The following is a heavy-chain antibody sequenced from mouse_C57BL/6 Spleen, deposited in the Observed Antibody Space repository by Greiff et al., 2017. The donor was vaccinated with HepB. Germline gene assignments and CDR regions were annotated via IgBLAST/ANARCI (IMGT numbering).Heavy chain of an antibody. V-gene: IGHV1-80*01. D-gene: IGHD2-4*01. CDR2: IYPGDGDT. Sequence: QVQLKESGAELVKPGASVKISCKASGYAFSSYWMNWVKQRPGKGLEWIGQIYPGDGDTNYNGKFKGKATLTADKSSSTAYMQLSSLTSEDSAVYFCASYDYDAPFAYWGQGTLVTVSA. J-gene: IGHJ3*01. CDR1: GYAFSSYW. CDR3: ASYDYDAPFAY.